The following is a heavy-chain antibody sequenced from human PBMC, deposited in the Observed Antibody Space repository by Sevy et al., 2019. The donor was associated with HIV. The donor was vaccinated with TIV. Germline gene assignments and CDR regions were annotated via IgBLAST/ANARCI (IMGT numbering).Heavy chain of an antibody. CDR2: ITNSGTTK. Sequence: GGSLRLSCAASGFTFSSYEMNWVRQAPGKGLEWVSYITNSGTTKYYSDSVRGRFTISRDNARNSLHLQMNSLRAEDTAVYYCARDLPPSATTVAHFDCWGQGTLVTVSS. D-gene: IGHD4-17*01. V-gene: IGHV3-48*03. CDR1: GFTFSSYE. CDR3: ARDLPPSATTVAHFDC. J-gene: IGHJ4*02.